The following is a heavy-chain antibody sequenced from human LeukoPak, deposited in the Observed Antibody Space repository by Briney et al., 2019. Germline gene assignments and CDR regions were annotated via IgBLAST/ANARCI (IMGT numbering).Heavy chain of an antibody. J-gene: IGHJ4*02. CDR3: ARVVDILTGHDTALDY. CDR1: GGTFSSYA. D-gene: IGHD3-9*01. Sequence: SVKVSCKASGGTFSSYAISWVRQAPGQGLEWMGGIIPIFGTANYAQKFQGRVTITADESTSTAYMELSSLRSEDTAVYYCARVVDILTGHDTALDYWGQGTLVTVSS. CDR2: IIPIFGTA. V-gene: IGHV1-69*01.